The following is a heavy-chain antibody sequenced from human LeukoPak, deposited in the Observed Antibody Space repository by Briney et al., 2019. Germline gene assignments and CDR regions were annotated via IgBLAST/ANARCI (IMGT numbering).Heavy chain of an antibody. CDR1: GYSISSGYY. CDR3: ARTPAVTSWFDP. V-gene: IGHV4-38-2*02. J-gene: IGHJ5*02. Sequence: PSETLSLTCTVSGYSISSGYYWGWIRQPPGKGLEWIGSIYYSGSTYYNPSLKSRVTISVDTSKNQFSLKLSSVTAADTAVYYCARTPAVTSWFDPWGQGTLVTVSS. D-gene: IGHD1-1*01. CDR2: IYYSGST.